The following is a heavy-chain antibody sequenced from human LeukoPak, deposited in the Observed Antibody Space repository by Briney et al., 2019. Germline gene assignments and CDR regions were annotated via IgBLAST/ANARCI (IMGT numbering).Heavy chain of an antibody. CDR3: VVLPAH. J-gene: IGHJ4*02. V-gene: IGHV4-39*07. D-gene: IGHD3-16*02. Sequence: KSSETLSLTCTVSGGSISSSSYYWGWIRQPPGKGLEWIGSIYYSGSTYYNPSLKSRVTISVDTSRSQFSLKLNSVTAADTAVYHCVVLPAHWGQGTLVTVSS. CDR1: GGSISSSSYY. CDR2: IYYSGST.